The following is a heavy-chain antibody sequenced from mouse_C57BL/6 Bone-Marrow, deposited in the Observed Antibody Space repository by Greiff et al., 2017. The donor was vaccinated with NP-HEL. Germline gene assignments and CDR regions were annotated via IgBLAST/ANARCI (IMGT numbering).Heavy chain of an antibody. J-gene: IGHJ3*01. CDR3: ARHGQLRLRTFAY. CDR1: GFTFSSYG. V-gene: IGHV5-6*01. CDR2: ISSGGSYT. D-gene: IGHD3-2*02. Sequence: VQLKESGGDLVKPGGSLKLSCAASGFTFSSYGMSWVRQTPDKRLEWVATISSGGSYTYYPDSVKGRFTISRDNAKNTLYLQMSSLKSEDTAMYYCARHGQLRLRTFAYWGQGTLVTVSA.